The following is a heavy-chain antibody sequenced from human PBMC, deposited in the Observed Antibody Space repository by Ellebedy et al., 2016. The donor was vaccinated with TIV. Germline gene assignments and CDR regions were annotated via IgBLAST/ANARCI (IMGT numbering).Heavy chain of an antibody. J-gene: IGHJ4*02. CDR2: ISGTSSHI. Sequence: GESLKISXVASGFTFSDFYMAWIRQAPGRGLELVSYISGTSSHISYADSVRGRFTISRDNSKNTVYLQMNSLRAEDTAVYYCAKFGRTMVVMDGGQSDYWGQGTLVTVSS. CDR3: AKFGRTMVVMDGGQSDY. CDR1: GFTFSDFY. V-gene: IGHV3-11*03. D-gene: IGHD4/OR15-4a*01.